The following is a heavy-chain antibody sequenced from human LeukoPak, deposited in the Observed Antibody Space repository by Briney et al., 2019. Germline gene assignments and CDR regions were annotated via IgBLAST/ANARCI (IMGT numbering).Heavy chain of an antibody. Sequence: ASVKVSCKASGYTFTGYYMHWVRQAPGQGLEWMGWINPNSGGTNYAQKFQGRVTMTRDTSISTAYMELSRLRSDDTAMYYCARDYDFWSGYPKYYFDYWGQGTLVTVSS. CDR2: INPNSGGT. J-gene: IGHJ4*02. V-gene: IGHV1-2*02. D-gene: IGHD3-3*01. CDR3: ARDYDFWSGYPKYYFDY. CDR1: GYTFTGYY.